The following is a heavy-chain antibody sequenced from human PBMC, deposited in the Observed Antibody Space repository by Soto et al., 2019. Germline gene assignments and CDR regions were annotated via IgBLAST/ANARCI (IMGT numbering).Heavy chain of an antibody. CDR3: ARIADYNYYYYYMDV. CDR2: IYYSGST. CDR1: GDYISSSSYY. J-gene: IGHJ6*03. Sequence: SVTQSLTCTVSGDYISSSSYYWGWIRKPPGKGLEWIGSIYYSGSTYYNPSLKSRVTISVDTSKNQFSLKLSSVTAADTAVYYCARIADYNYYYYYMDVWGKGTTVTVSS. D-gene: IGHD2-21*01. V-gene: IGHV4-39*01.